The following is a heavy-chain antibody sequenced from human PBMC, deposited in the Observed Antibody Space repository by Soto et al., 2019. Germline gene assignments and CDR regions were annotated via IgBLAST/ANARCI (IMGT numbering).Heavy chain of an antibody. Sequence: GSSVKVSCKASGYTFTGYYVLWAPPAPGQGPECMGWINPYTGGTNYAQKFQGTVTMTRDTSISTAYMELSKLISDDTAVYYCATQFHHCGGDCYRGPHFGMDGWGQGTTVTVSS. V-gene: IGHV1-2*02. D-gene: IGHD2-21*02. CDR2: INPYTGGT. CDR3: ATQFHHCGGDCYRGPHFGMDG. J-gene: IGHJ6*02. CDR1: GYTFTGYY.